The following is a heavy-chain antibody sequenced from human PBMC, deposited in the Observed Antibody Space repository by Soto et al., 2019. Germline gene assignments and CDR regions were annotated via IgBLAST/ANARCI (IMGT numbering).Heavy chain of an antibody. CDR2: ISGKNGNT. J-gene: IGHJ4*02. Sequence: ASVKVSCKAAGYTFTSYGISWVRQAPGQGFEWMAWISGKNGNTNYAQKLQGRVTMTTDTSTSTAYMELRSLRSDDTAVYYCARDRANYGSGSYYPVDHWGQGTLVTVSS. CDR1: GYTFTSYG. D-gene: IGHD3-10*01. CDR3: ARDRANYGSGSYYPVDH. V-gene: IGHV1-18*01.